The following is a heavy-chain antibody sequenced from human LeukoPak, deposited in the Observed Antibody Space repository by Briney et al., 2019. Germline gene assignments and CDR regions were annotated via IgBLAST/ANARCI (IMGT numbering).Heavy chain of an antibody. CDR1: GYSISSGYY. Sequence: KPSETLSLTCTVSGYSISSGYYWGWIRQPPGKGLEWIGSICHSGSSHYNPSLKSRVTISVDTSKDQFSLKLSSVTATDTAVYYCARAGVGATAFDYWGQGTLVTVSS. V-gene: IGHV4-38-2*02. CDR3: ARAGVGATAFDY. J-gene: IGHJ4*02. D-gene: IGHD1-26*01. CDR2: ICHSGSS.